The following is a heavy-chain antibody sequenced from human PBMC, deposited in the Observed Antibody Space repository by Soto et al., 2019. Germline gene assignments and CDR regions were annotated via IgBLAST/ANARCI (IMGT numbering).Heavy chain of an antibody. Sequence: EVQVLESGGDLVQPGGSLRLSCAASGFTIRNYAMSWVRQVPGKALEWVSGISGSSDRTYYAYFVKGRFTISKDTSSNTLHLEMKSLRVEETAVYHCEGSWNWGPGTMVTVSS. J-gene: IGHJ3*01. CDR2: ISGSSDRT. V-gene: IGHV3-23*01. D-gene: IGHD1-1*01. CDR3: EGSWN. CDR1: GFTIRNYA.